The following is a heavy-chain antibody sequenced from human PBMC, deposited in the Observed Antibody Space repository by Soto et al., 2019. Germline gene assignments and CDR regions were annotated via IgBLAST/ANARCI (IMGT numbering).Heavy chain of an antibody. V-gene: IGHV4-34*01. J-gene: IGHJ4*02. CDR1: GGSFSGYY. CDR3: ARRPPGPTRAYYFDY. Sequence: PSETLSLTCAVYGGSFSGYYWSWIRQPPGKGLEWIGEINHSGSTNYNPSLKSRVTISVDTSKNQFSLKLSSVTAADTAVYYCARRPPGPTRAYYFDYWGQGTLVTVSS. CDR2: INHSGST. D-gene: IGHD2-2*01.